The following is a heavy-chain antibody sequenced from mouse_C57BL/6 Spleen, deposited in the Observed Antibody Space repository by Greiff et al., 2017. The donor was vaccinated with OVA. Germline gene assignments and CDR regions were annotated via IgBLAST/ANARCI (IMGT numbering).Heavy chain of an antibody. Sequence: VQLQQPGAELVRPGSSVKLSCKASGYTFTSYWMDWVKQRPGQGLEWIGNIYPSDSETHYNHKFKDKATLTVDKSSSTAYMQLSSLTSEDSAVYYCARPYYGSSYGYWGQGTSVTVSS. D-gene: IGHD1-1*01. V-gene: IGHV1-61*01. CDR2: IYPSDSET. CDR3: ARPYYGSSYGY. J-gene: IGHJ4*01. CDR1: GYTFTSYW.